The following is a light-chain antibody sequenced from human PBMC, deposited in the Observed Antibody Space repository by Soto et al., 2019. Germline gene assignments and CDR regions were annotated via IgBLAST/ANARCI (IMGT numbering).Light chain of an antibody. CDR3: SSYTISRTYV. Sequence: QSALTQPASVSGSPGQSITISCTGTSSDVGAYNFVSWHQQHPDKAPKLIIYNVYDRPSGISYRFSGSKSGNTASLTISGLQGEDEADYYCSSYTISRTYVFGTGTKLTVL. CDR2: NVY. V-gene: IGLV2-14*03. CDR1: SSDVGAYNF. J-gene: IGLJ1*01.